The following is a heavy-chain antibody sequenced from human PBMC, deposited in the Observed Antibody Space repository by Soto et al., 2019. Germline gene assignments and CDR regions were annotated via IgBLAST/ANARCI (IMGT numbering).Heavy chain of an antibody. V-gene: IGHV4-4*01. D-gene: IGHD2-15*01. CDR2: IYHSGST. J-gene: IGHJ5*02. CDR3: ARDRMGSSPPRA. Sequence: LSLTCAVSGGSISSSYWWNWVRQPPGKGLEWIGKIYHSGSTNYNPSLKSRVTISVDTSKNQFSLKLSSVTAADTAVYFCARDRMGSSPPRAWGQGTLVTVSS. CDR1: GGSISSSYW.